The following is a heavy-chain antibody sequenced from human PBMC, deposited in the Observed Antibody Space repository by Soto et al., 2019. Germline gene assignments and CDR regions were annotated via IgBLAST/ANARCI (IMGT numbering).Heavy chain of an antibody. Sequence: QVQLVQSGAEVKKPGSSVKVSCKASGGTFSSYAISWVRQAPGQGLEWMGGIIPIFGTANYAQKFQGRVTITADESTSTAYMELSSLRSEDTAVYYCAGGLSDSSGWYYYPFFSFDYWGQGTLVTVSS. J-gene: IGHJ4*02. CDR3: AGGLSDSSGWYYYPFFSFDY. V-gene: IGHV1-69*01. CDR1: GGTFSSYA. CDR2: IIPIFGTA. D-gene: IGHD6-19*01.